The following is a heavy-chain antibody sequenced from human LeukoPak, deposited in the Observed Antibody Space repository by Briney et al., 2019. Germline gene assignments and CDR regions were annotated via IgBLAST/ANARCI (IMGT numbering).Heavy chain of an antibody. CDR1: GGSISSYY. CDR3: ARDGDSGWYSYYYGMDV. Sequence: SETLSLTCTVSGGSISSYYWSWIRQPAGKGLEWIGRIYTSGSTNYNPSLKNRVTMSVDTSKNQFSLKLSSVTAADTAVYYCARDGDSGWYSYYYGMDVWGQGTTVTVSS. D-gene: IGHD6-19*01. J-gene: IGHJ6*02. V-gene: IGHV4-4*07. CDR2: IYTSGST.